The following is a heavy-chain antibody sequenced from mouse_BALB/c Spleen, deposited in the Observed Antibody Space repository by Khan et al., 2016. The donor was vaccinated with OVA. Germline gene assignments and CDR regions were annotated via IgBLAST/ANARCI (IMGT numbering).Heavy chain of an antibody. CDR1: GFSLTSYG. V-gene: IGHV2-9*02. Sequence: QVQLKESGPGLVAPSQSLSITCTVSGFSLTSYGVHWVRQPPGKGLEWLGVIWAGGSTNYNSALMSRLSISKDNTKSPVFLQMNSLQTDDTAMYYWARLEDIWGQGTTLTVSS. CDR2: IWAGGST. J-gene: IGHJ2*01. D-gene: IGHD1-3*01. CDR3: ARLEDI.